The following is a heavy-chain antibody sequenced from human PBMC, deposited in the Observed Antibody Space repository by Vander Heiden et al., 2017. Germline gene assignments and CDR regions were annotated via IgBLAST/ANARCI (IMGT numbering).Heavy chain of an antibody. CDR1: GFTFSSYG. CDR3: ARDDDSYGKYYYYYGMDV. CDR2: IWYDGSNK. D-gene: IGHD5-18*01. J-gene: IGHJ6*02. Sequence: QVQLVESGGGVVQPGRSLSLSCAASGFTFSSYGMHWVRHAPGKGLEWVAVIWYDGSNKYYADPVKGRFTISRDNSKNTLYLQMNSLRAEDTAVYYCARDDDSYGKYYYYYGMDVWGQGTTVTVSS. V-gene: IGHV3-33*01.